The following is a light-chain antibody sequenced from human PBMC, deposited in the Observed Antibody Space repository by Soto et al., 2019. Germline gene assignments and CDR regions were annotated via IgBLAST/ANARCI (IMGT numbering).Light chain of an antibody. Sequence: QSALTQPRSVSGSPGQSVTISCTGTSSDVGGYKYVSWYQQHPGKAPKFIIYDVSERPSGVPDRFSGSKSGNTASLTISGLEAEDEADYYCQVWDTGVVFGGGTKVTVL. CDR2: DVS. CDR1: SSDVGGYKY. V-gene: IGLV2-11*01. CDR3: QVWDTGVV. J-gene: IGLJ2*01.